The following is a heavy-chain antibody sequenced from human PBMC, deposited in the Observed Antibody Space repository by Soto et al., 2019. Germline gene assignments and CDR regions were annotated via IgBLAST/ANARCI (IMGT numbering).Heavy chain of an antibody. D-gene: IGHD6-19*01. J-gene: IGHJ4*02. CDR2: IRSKAYGGTT. CDR3: TKALASLVIDY. CDR1: GFTFGDYA. Sequence: PGGSLRLSCTASGFTFGDYAMSWFRQAPGKGLEWVGFIRSKAYGGTTEYAASVKGRFTISRDDSKSIAYLQMNSLKTEDTALYYCTKALASLVIDYWGQGTPVTVSS. V-gene: IGHV3-49*03.